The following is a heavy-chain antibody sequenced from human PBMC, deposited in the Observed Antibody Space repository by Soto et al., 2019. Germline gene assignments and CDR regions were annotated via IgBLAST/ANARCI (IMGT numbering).Heavy chain of an antibody. J-gene: IGHJ6*02. CDR1: GFSLSNSGVG. CDR3: TRNGGRGAGMDV. D-gene: IGHD2-15*01. CDR2: IYWDDHE. V-gene: IGHV2-5*02. Sequence: QITVKESGPTLVKPTQTLTLTCTFSGFSLSNSGVGVAWIRQPPGKALEWLALIYWDDHERYRPTLRSRLTIXKXTSKNQVVLTMTNVDPVDTATYFGTRNGGRGAGMDVWCQGTPVPVSS.